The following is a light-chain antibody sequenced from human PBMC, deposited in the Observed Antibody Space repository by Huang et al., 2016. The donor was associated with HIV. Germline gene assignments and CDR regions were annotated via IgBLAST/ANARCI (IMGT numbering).Light chain of an antibody. CDR3: QQRSNWPRT. J-gene: IGKJ1*01. Sequence: EIVLTQSPATLSLSPGERATLSCRASQSVSSYLAWYQQKPGLAPWLLIYDASSGATGIPARFSGRGSGTDFTLTISSLEPEDFAVYYCQQRSNWPRTFGQGTKVEIK. CDR2: DAS. V-gene: IGKV3-11*01. CDR1: QSVSSY.